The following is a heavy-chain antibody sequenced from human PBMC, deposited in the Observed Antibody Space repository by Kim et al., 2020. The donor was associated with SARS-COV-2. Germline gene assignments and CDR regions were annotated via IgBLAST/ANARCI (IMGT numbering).Heavy chain of an antibody. Sequence: GGSLRLSCAASGFTFDDYAMHWVRQAPGKGLEWVSGISWNSGSIGYADSVKGRFTISRDNAKNSLYLQMNSLRAEDTALYYCAKDSAVHSTMVRGVIFDYWGQGTLVTVSS. CDR3: AKDSAVHSTMVRGVIFDY. J-gene: IGHJ4*02. V-gene: IGHV3-9*01. D-gene: IGHD3-10*01. CDR1: GFTFDDYA. CDR2: ISWNSGSI.